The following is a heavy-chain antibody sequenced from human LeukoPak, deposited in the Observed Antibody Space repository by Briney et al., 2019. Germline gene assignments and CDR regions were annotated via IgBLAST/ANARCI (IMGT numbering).Heavy chain of an antibody. J-gene: IGHJ3*01. Sequence: GRSLRLSCAGSGFTFSRYGMHWVRQAPGKGLEWVALIRYDGNDHWYGDSAKGRFTISRDNSKDTVYLQMDGLRDEDTAVYYCARWGIVGHDAFDLWGQGTMVTVSS. CDR2: IRYDGNDH. D-gene: IGHD1-26*01. CDR3: ARWGIVGHDAFDL. CDR1: GFTFSRYG. V-gene: IGHV3-33*08.